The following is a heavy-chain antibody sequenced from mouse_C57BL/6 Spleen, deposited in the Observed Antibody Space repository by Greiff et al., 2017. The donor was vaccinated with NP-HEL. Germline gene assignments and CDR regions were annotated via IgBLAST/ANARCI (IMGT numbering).Heavy chain of an antibody. D-gene: IGHD2-4*01. V-gene: IGHV1-69*01. J-gene: IGHJ2*01. CDR2: IDPSDSYT. CDR1: GYTFTSYW. CDR3: ARFDYDGGADY. Sequence: VQLQQPGAELVMPGASVKLSCKASGYTFTSYWMHWVKQRPGQGLEWIGEIDPSDSYTNYNQKFKGKSTLTVDKSSSTAYMQLSSLTSEDSAVYYCARFDYDGGADYWGQGTTLTVSS.